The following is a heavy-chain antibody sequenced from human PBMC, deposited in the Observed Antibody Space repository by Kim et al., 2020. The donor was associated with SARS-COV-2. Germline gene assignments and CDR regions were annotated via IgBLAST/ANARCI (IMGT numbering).Heavy chain of an antibody. D-gene: IGHD3-16*01. V-gene: IGHV3-7*01. J-gene: IGHJ4*02. CDR1: GFTFSNYW. CDR3: ARDNYGDYPD. Sequence: GGSLRLSCAASGFTFSNYWMSWVRQAPGKGLEWVATIKEDGSMKLYVDSVRGRFTISKGNAKNSVDLQMSSLRVEDTAVYYCARDNYGDYPDWGQGTLVTVSS. CDR2: IKEDGSMK.